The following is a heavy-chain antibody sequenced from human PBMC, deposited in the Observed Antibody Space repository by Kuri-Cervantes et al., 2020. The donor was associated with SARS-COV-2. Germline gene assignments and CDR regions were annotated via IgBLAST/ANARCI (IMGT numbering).Heavy chain of an antibody. CDR2: VYTSGST. D-gene: IGHD1-26*01. Sequence: SETLSLTCTVSGGSISSGSYYWSWIRQPAGKGLEWIGYVYTSGSTNYNPSLKSRVTISVDTSKNQFSLKLSSVTAADTAVYYCARGGGGSYCDFDYWGQGTLVTVSS. V-gene: IGHV4-61*09. CDR1: GGSISSGSYY. CDR3: ARGGGGSYCDFDY. J-gene: IGHJ4*02.